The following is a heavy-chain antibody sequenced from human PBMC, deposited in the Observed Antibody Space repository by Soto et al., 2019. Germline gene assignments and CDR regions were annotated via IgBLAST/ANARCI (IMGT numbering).Heavy chain of an antibody. D-gene: IGHD2-2*01. CDR3: ARDGGGYCSSTSCYARGAY. V-gene: IGHV1-69*01. Sequence: QVQLVQSGAEVKKPGSSVKVSCKASGGTFSSYAISWVRQAPGQGLEWMGGIIPIFGTANYAQKFQGRATITADESTSTAYMELSSLRSEDTAVYYCARDGGGYCSSTSCYARGAYWGQGTLVTVSS. CDR1: GGTFSSYA. J-gene: IGHJ4*02. CDR2: IIPIFGTA.